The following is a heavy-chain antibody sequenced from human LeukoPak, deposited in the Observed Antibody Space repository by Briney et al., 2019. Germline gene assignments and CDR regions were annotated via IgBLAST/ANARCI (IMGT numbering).Heavy chain of an antibody. CDR1: GFTFDDYA. V-gene: IGHV4-59*01. CDR2: IYYSGST. Sequence: GSLRLSCAASGFTFDDYAMHWVRQAPGKGLEWIGYIYYSGSTNYNPSLKSRVTISVDTSKNQFSLKLSSVTAADTAVYYCARVYGDAFDIWGQGTMVTVSS. D-gene: IGHD4-17*01. J-gene: IGHJ3*02. CDR3: ARVYGDAFDI.